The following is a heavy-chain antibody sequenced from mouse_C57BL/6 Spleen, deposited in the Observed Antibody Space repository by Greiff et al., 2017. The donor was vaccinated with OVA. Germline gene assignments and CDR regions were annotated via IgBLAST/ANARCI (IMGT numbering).Heavy chain of an antibody. CDR2: ISSGGSYT. J-gene: IGHJ2*01. CDR1: GFTFSSYG. CDR3: ARRDQLDY. Sequence: EVQLVESGGDLVKPGGSLKLSCVASGFTFSSYGMSWVRQTPDKRLEWVATISSGGSYTYYPDSGKGRFTISRDNAKNTLYLQMSSLKSEDTAMYYCARRDQLDYWGQGTTLTVSS. V-gene: IGHV5-6*01.